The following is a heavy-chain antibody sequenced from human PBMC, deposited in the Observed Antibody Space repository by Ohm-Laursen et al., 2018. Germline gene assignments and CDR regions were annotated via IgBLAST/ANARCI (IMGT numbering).Heavy chain of an antibody. CDR1: GFTFDDYA. D-gene: IGHD6-19*01. Sequence: SLRLSCTASGFTFDDYAMHWVRQAPGKGLEWVSGISWNSGSIGYADSVKGRFTISRDNAENSLYLQMNSLRVEDTAVYYCARDPYSSGWFDYWGQGTLVTVSS. J-gene: IGHJ5*01. V-gene: IGHV3-9*01. CDR3: ARDPYSSGWFDY. CDR2: ISWNSGSI.